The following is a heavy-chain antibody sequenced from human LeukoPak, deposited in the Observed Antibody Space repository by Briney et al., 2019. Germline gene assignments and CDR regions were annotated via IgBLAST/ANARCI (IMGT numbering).Heavy chain of an antibody. Sequence: SETLSLTCTVSGGSISSSSYYWGWIRQPPGKGLEWIGSIYYSATTYYHPSLKSRVSISVDTSKNQFYLKLSSVSAADTAVYYCARVFSSGSHAYFYYMDVWGKGTTVTISS. D-gene: IGHD3-10*01. V-gene: IGHV4-39*01. CDR2: IYYSATT. J-gene: IGHJ6*03. CDR3: ARVFSSGSHAYFYYMDV. CDR1: GGSISSSSYY.